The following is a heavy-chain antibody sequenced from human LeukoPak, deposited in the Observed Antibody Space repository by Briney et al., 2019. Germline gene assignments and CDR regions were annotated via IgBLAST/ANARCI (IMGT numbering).Heavy chain of an antibody. CDR2: ISSGGSTI. J-gene: IGHJ4*02. V-gene: IGHV3-11*01. D-gene: IGHD6-13*01. Sequence: GGSLRLSCAVSGFTFSDYYMSWIRQAPGKGLEWVSYISSGGSTISHAESVKGRFTISRDNAENSLYLQMNSLRAEDTAVYYCARRAAAGRCFDDWGQGTLVTVSS. CDR3: ARRAAAGRCFDD. CDR1: GFTFSDYY.